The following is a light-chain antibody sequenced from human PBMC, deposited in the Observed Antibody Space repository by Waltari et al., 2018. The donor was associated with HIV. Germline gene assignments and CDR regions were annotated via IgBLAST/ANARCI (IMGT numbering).Light chain of an antibody. V-gene: IGLV1-47*01. J-gene: IGLJ2*01. Sequence: QSVLTQPPSASGTPGQRVTISCSGSSSNIGRNYVYWYQQLPGTAPKLLIYTNNQQPSGVPDRCAGSKSVTSASLAIGGLRSEEEADYYCAAWDASLGVVFGGGTKLTVL. CDR1: SSNIGRNY. CDR2: TNN. CDR3: AAWDASLGVV.